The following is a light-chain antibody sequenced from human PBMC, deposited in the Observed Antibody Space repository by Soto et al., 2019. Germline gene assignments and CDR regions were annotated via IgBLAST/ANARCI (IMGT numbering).Light chain of an antibody. Sequence: GYNYVSWFQHHPGKAPKLMIYEVSNWPSGVSLRFSGSKSANTASLTLSGLQADDEAEYYCASFSNSTFVFGSGTKVTVL. CDR2: EVS. CDR3: ASFSNSTFV. J-gene: IGLJ1*01. V-gene: IGLV2-14*01. CDR1: GYNY.